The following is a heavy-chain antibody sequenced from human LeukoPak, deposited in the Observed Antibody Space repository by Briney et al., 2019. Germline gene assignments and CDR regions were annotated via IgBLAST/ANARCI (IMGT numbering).Heavy chain of an antibody. CDR2: IYHSGST. CDR1: GGSISSGGYY. Sequence: PSQTLSFTCTVSGGSISSGGYYWSWIRQPPGKGLEWIGYIYHSGSTYYSPSLKSRVTISVDRSKNQFSLKLSSVTAADTAVYYCARDNGGARWLVDWGQGTLVTVSS. J-gene: IGHJ4*02. D-gene: IGHD2-21*01. CDR3: ARDNGGARWLVD. V-gene: IGHV4-30-2*01.